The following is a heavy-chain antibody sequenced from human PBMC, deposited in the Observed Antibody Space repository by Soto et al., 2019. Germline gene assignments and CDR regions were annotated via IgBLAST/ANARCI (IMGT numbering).Heavy chain of an antibody. CDR3: AARSSGGSNEPFDP. CDR1: GYTFTSYG. Sequence: QVQLVQSGAEVKKPGASVKVSCKASGYTFTSYGISWVRQAPGQVLEWMGGISAYNGNTNYAQKLQGRVTMTTDTSTSPGYMELRSLKSDDTAVYYWAARSSGGSNEPFDPWGQGTLVTVSS. J-gene: IGHJ5*02. D-gene: IGHD2-15*01. V-gene: IGHV1-18*01. CDR2: ISAYNGNT.